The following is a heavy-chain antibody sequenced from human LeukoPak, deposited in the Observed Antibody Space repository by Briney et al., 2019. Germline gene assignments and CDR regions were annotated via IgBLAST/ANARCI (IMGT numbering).Heavy chain of an antibody. D-gene: IGHD3-16*01. J-gene: IGHJ4*02. CDR2: IYHNGMT. CDR1: GGSISPYY. Sequence: PSETLSLTCTVSGGSISPYYWSWIRQPPGKGLEWIAYIYHNGMTRYNPSLMSRVTISVDTSRNQFSLMLDSVTAGDTAVYYCARHGGSHFLYWGQGTLVTVSS. CDR3: ARHGGSHFLY. V-gene: IGHV4-59*08.